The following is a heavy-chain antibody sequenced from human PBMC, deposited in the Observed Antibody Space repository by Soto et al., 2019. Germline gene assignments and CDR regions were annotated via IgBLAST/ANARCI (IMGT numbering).Heavy chain of an antibody. V-gene: IGHV3-30*18. J-gene: IGHJ5*02. CDR1: GFTFSSYG. CDR2: ISYDRSDK. Sequence: QVQLVESGGGVVQPGRSLRLSCAGSGFTFSSYGMHWVRQAPGKGLEWVAVISYDRSDKYYGDSVKGRFTISRDDSKNTLYLQMNSLRVEDTAIYYCAKTAGYDYVWGSSGLDPWGQGTLVTVSS. D-gene: IGHD3-16*01. CDR3: AKTAGYDYVWGSSGLDP.